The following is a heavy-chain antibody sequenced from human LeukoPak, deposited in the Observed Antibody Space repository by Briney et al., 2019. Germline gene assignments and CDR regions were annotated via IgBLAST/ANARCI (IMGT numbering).Heavy chain of an antibody. Sequence: SETLSLTCAVSGGSISSGAYSWSWIRQPPGKGLEWIGYIYHSGSTYYNPSLKSRVTISVDRSKNQFSLKLSSVTAADTAVYYCARTWITAGYAFDIWGQGTMVTVSS. CDR3: ARTWITAGYAFDI. CDR1: GGSISSGAYS. J-gene: IGHJ3*02. D-gene: IGHD5-12*01. CDR2: IYHSGST. V-gene: IGHV4-30-2*01.